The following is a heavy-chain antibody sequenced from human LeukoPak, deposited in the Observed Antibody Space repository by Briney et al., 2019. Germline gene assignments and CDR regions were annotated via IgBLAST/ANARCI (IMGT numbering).Heavy chain of an antibody. V-gene: IGHV3-53*01. Sequence: GGSLRLSCAASGFTVSSSYISWVRQAPGKGLEWVSVTRSDGTTAYADSVKGRFTISRDTSRNTLYLQMNSLRAEDTAVYYCAKEFLFREGYTHGFDYWGQGALVTVSS. CDR1: GFTVSSSY. J-gene: IGHJ4*02. CDR3: AKEFLFREGYTHGFDY. D-gene: IGHD5-24*01. CDR2: TRSDGTT.